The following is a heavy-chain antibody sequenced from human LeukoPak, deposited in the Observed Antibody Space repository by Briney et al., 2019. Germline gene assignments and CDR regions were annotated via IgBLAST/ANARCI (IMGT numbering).Heavy chain of an antibody. J-gene: IGHJ4*02. CDR1: GGSISSGGYY. V-gene: IGHV4-31*03. Sequence: PSETLSLTCTVSGGSISSGGYYWSWICQHPGKGLEWIGYIYYSGSTYYNPSLKSRVTISVDTSKNQFSLKLSSVTAADTAVYYCARSGSGSYNYFDYWGQGTLVTVSS. CDR3: ARSGSGSYNYFDY. CDR2: IYYSGST. D-gene: IGHD3-10*01.